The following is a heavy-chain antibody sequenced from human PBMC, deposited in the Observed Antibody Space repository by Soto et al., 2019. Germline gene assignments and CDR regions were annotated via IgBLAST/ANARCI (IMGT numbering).Heavy chain of an antibody. CDR2: IYWDDDK. Sequence: QITLKESGPTLVKPTQTLTLTCTFSGFSLSTSGVGVGWIRQPPGKALEWLALIYWDDDKRYSPSLKSRLTNTKDTSKTQVVLTMTNMDPVDTATYYCAHKGGSSWSQDAFDIWGQGTMVTVSS. V-gene: IGHV2-5*02. CDR1: GFSLSTSGVG. J-gene: IGHJ3*02. CDR3: AHKGGSSWSQDAFDI. D-gene: IGHD6-13*01.